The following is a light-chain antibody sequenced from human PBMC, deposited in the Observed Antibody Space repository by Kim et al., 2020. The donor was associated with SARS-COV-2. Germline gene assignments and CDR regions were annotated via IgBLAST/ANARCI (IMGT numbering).Light chain of an antibody. Sequence: SVGDRVTTTCRASQSSSNWLAWYQQNPGKAPKLLIDDASTLESGVPSRFSGGGSGTEFTLTISNLQPDDFATYYCLQYNSYSPWTFGQGTKVDIK. CDR2: DAS. CDR3: LQYNSYSPWT. V-gene: IGKV1-5*01. J-gene: IGKJ1*01. CDR1: QSSSNW.